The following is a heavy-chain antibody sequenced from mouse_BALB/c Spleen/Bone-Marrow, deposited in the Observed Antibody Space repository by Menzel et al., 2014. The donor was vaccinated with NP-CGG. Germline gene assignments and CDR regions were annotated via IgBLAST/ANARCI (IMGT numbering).Heavy chain of an antibody. CDR3: ARDYDYGNYAMDY. CDR2: INPYNGGT. Sequence: EVQLQQSGPELVKPGASMKISCKASGYSFTGYSMNWVKQSHGKNLEWIGLINPYNGGTSCNQKFKGKATITVDKSSSTAYMELLSLTSEDSAVYYCARDYDYGNYAMDYWGQGTSVTVSS. J-gene: IGHJ4*01. V-gene: IGHV1-18*01. D-gene: IGHD2-4*01. CDR1: GYSFTGYS.